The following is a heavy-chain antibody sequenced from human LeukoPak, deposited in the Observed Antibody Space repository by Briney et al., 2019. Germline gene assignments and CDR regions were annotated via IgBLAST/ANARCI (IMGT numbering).Heavy chain of an antibody. J-gene: IGHJ5*02. CDR2: IYHSGST. D-gene: IGHD2-21*02. CDR1: GYSISSGYY. CDR3: ARHWVVVTARDNWFDP. V-gene: IGHV4-38-2*01. Sequence: TSETLSLTCAVSGYSISSGYYWGWIRQPPGKGLEWIGSIYHSGSTYYNPSLKSRVTISVDTSKNQFSLKLSSVTAADTAVYYCARHWVVVTARDNWFDPWGQGTLVTVSS.